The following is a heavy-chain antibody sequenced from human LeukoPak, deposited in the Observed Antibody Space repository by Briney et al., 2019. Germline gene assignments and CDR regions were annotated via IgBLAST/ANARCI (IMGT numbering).Heavy chain of an antibody. CDR3: AAPTSPVYYDFWSGYPAAFDI. CDR1: GGTFSSYA. J-gene: IGHJ3*02. V-gene: IGHV1-69*05. CDR2: IIPIFGTA. Sequence: SVKVSCKASGGTFSSYAIRWVRQAPGQGLEWMGGIIPIFGTANYAQKFQSRVTITTDESTSTAYMQLSSMRSEDTAVYYCAAPTSPVYYDFWSGYPAAFDIWGQGTMVTVSS. D-gene: IGHD3-3*01.